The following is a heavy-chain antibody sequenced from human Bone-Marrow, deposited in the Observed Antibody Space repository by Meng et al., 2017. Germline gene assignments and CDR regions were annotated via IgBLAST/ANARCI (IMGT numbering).Heavy chain of an antibody. Sequence: TLSLTCAISGDSVSSNSATWNWLRQSPSRGLEWLGRTYYRSNWYNDYEVAVKSRITINADTSKNQFSLQLNSVTPEDTAVYYCARLANAFDIWGQGTMVTVSS. J-gene: IGHJ3*02. CDR2: TYYRSNWYN. CDR1: GDSVSSNSAT. CDR3: ARLANAFDI. V-gene: IGHV6-1*01.